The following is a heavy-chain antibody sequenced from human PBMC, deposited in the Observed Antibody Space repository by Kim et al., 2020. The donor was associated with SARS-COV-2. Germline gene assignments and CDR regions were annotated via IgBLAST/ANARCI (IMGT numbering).Heavy chain of an antibody. J-gene: IGHJ6*03. Sequence: GGSLRLSCAASGFTFSSYSMNWVRQATGKGLEWVSSISTTSSYLYPGYAKDRRTIFTRDNNNFLYHQLKNMLTAETAAVYCSRGGDRWLLHAYYYYY. V-gene: IGHV3-13*01. CDR2: ISTTSSY. CDR1: GFTFSSYS. CDR3: SRGGDRWLLHAYYYYY. D-gene: IGHD3-22*01.